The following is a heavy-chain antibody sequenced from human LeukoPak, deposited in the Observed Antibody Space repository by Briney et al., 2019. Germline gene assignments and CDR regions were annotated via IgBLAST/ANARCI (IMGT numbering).Heavy chain of an antibody. CDR2: IYYSGTT. V-gene: IGHV4-59*01. J-gene: IGHJ6*02. Sequence: SETLSLTCTVSGGSISSYYWSWIRQPPGKGLEWIGYIYYSGTTTYNPSLKSRVTISLDTSKKQFSLKLSSVTAADTAVYYCARDGAASSGWSPGYYGMDVWGQGTTVTVSS. CDR3: ARDGAASSGWSPGYYGMDV. D-gene: IGHD6-19*01. CDR1: GGSISSYY.